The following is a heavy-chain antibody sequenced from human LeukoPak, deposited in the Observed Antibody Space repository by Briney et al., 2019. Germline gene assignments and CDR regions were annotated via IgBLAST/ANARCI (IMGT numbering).Heavy chain of an antibody. V-gene: IGHV3-48*02. CDR2: ISSSSSTI. D-gene: IGHD6-13*01. CDR1: GFTFSRHS. J-gene: IGHJ4*02. Sequence: GGSLRLSCAASGFTFSRHSMNWVRQAPEGGLEWVSYISSSSSTIYYADSVKGRFTISRDDAKDSLYLQMNSLRDEDTAVYYCARVGIAADGTTIWIFDYWGQGTLVTVSP. CDR3: ARVGIAADGTTIWIFDY.